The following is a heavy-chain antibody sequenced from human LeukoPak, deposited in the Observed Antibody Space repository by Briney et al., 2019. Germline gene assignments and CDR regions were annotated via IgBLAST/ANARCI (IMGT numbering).Heavy chain of an antibody. CDR2: IRKKGNSYTT. V-gene: IGHV3-72*01. CDR3: AREAAAGTGRDY. J-gene: IGHJ4*02. Sequence: GGSLRLSCAVSGFTFSDHYMEWVRQAPGKGLEWVGRIRKKGNSYTTEYAASVRGRFSISRDDSKNSVYLQMNSLKTEETAVYYCAREAAAGTGRDYWGQGTLVTVSS. D-gene: IGHD6-13*01. CDR1: GFTFSDHY.